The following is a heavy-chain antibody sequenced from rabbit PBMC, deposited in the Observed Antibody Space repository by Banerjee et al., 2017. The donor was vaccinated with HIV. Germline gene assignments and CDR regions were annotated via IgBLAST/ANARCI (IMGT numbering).Heavy chain of an antibody. V-gene: IGHV1S40*01. J-gene: IGHJ3*01. CDR3: ARDLADYTGYNYATRLDL. CDR1: GFSFSSSYY. D-gene: IGHD7-1*01. Sequence: QSLEESGGDLVKPGASLTLTCTASGFSFSSSYYMCWVRQAPGKGLEWIACIYGGSSGRTYYASWAKGRFTISKTSSTTVTLQMTSLTAADTTTYFCARDLADYTGYNYATRLDLWGQGTLVTVS. CDR2: IYGGSSGRT.